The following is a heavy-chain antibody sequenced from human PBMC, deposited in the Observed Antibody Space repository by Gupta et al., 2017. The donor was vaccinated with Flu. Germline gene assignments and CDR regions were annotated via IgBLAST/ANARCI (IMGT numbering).Heavy chain of an antibody. J-gene: IGHJ3*01. V-gene: IGHV4-39*01. D-gene: IGHD2-2*01. Sequence: KSRVTISVDTSKNQFSLKLSSVTAADTAVYYCARSTTPAAICPPGSDWGQGTLVTVSS. CDR3: ARSTTPAAICPPGSD.